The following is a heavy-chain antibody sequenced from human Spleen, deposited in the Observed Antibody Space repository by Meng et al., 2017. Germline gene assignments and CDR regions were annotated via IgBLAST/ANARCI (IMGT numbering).Heavy chain of an antibody. CDR3: ARGPSTKAHDFDY. CDR1: GGSFRYYY. V-gene: IGHV4-34*01. D-gene: IGHD5-24*01. J-gene: IGHJ4*02. Sequence: PAEIPSPSLSAAGGSFRYYYCGRSRQPPGKGREWIGNINHSWSTNYTPSLERRATISVDTSHNNLSLKLSSLTAADSAVYYCARGPSTKAHDFDYWGQGTLVTVSS. CDR2: INHSWST.